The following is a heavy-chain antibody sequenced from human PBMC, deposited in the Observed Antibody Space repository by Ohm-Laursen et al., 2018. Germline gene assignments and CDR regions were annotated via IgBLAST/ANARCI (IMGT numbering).Heavy chain of an antibody. V-gene: IGHV1-2*02. J-gene: IGHJ4*02. Sequence: GSSVKVSCKASGYTFTGYYMHWVRQAPGQGLEWMGWINPNSGGTNYAQKFQGRVTMTRDTSISTAYMELSRLRSDDTAVYYCARAGFLEWLVYFDHWGQGTLVTVSS. CDR3: ARAGFLEWLVYFDH. CDR1: GYTFTGYY. D-gene: IGHD3-3*01. CDR2: INPNSGGT.